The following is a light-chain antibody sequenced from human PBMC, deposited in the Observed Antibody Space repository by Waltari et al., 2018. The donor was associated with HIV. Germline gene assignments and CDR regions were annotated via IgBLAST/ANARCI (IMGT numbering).Light chain of an antibody. CDR1: QNVSVW. J-gene: IGKJ1*01. Sequence: IQIPQSPHTLCASVGERVTLTCRASQNVSVWLAWYEQKPGKAPKLLIYQTSKLETGVPPRISGSASRAEFTLTINSLLSDDFATYYCHKYDSVSGTFGQGP. V-gene: IGKV1-5*03. CDR3: HKYDSVSGT. CDR2: QTS.